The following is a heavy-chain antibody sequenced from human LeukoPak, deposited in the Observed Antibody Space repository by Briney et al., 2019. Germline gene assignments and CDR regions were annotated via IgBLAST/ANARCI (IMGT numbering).Heavy chain of an antibody. Sequence: SETLSLTCAVYGGSFSGYYWSWIRQPPGKGLEWIGEINHSGSTNYNPSLKSRVTISVDTSKNQFSLKLSSVTAVDTAVYYCARIKSATPSAFDIWGQGTMVTVSS. CDR3: ARIKSATPSAFDI. CDR2: INHSGST. D-gene: IGHD5-12*01. J-gene: IGHJ3*02. V-gene: IGHV4-34*01. CDR1: GGSFSGYY.